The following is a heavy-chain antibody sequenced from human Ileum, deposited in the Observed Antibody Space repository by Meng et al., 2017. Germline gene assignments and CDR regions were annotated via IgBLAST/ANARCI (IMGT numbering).Heavy chain of an antibody. V-gene: IGHV1-69*02. J-gene: IGHJ4*02. CDR3: ARSSLGWPFLPFDY. CDR2: IIPILGIA. Sequence: QVQLVQSGAEVKKPGSSVKVSCKASGGTSSSYTISWVRQAPGQGLEWMGRIIPILGIANYAQKFQGRVTITADKSTSTAYMELSSLRSEDTAVYYCARSSLGWPFLPFDYWGQGTLVTVSS. CDR1: GGTSSSYT. D-gene: IGHD3-3*01.